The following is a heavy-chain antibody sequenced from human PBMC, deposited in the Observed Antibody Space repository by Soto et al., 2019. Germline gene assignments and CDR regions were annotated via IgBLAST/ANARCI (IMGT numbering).Heavy chain of an antibody. CDR1: GFTFSKYY. CDR2: ITSDGTIT. Sequence: LGGSLRLSCAASGFTFSKYYMHWVRQVPGKGLVWVSMITSDGTITNYADFVRGRFTISRDNAKNTLSLQMNSLSPEDTAVYYCARGGCSSTSCLVSWGQGTLVTVSS. CDR3: ARGGCSSTSCLVS. J-gene: IGHJ5*02. V-gene: IGHV3-74*01. D-gene: IGHD2-2*01.